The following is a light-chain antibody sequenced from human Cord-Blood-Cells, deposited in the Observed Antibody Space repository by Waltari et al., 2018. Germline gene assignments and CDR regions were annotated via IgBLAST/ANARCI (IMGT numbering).Light chain of an antibody. CDR1: SSDVGSYNI. V-gene: IGLV2-23*01. CDR3: CSYAGSNVV. CDR2: EGS. J-gene: IGLJ2*01. Sequence: QSALTQPASVSGSPGQSITISCTGTSSDVGSYNIVSWYQQHPGTAPKLIIYEGSKRPSGVSNRFSGSKSGNTASLTISGLQAEDEADYYCCSYAGSNVVFGGGTKLTVL.